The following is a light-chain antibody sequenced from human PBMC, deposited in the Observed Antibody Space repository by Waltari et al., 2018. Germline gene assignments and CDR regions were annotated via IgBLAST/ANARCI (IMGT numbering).Light chain of an antibody. CDR2: SNN. CDR1: RSNIGTTI. CDR3: ATWDDSLNGVV. Sequence: QSVLTQPPSASGTPGQGVTISCSGSRSNIGTTIVNWYQQLPGTAPKVLIYSNNQRPSGVPDRFSGSKSGTSASLAVSGLQSEDEGDYYCATWDDSLNGVVFGGGTKLTVL. J-gene: IGLJ2*01. V-gene: IGLV1-44*01.